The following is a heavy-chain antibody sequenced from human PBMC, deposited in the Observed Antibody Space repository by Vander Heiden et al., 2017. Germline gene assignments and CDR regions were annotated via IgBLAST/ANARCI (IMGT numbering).Heavy chain of an antibody. Sequence: QVQLVQSGAEVKKPGVSVKVSCKASGYTFTGYYMPWVRQAPGQGLEWMGWINPNSGGTNYAQKFQGRVTMTRDTSISTAYMELSRLRSDDTAVYYCARGQKVLLWFGEFRAYGMDVWGQGTTVTVSS. J-gene: IGHJ6*02. V-gene: IGHV1-2*02. CDR3: ARGQKVLLWFGEFRAYGMDV. CDR1: GYTFTGYY. CDR2: INPNSGGT. D-gene: IGHD3-10*01.